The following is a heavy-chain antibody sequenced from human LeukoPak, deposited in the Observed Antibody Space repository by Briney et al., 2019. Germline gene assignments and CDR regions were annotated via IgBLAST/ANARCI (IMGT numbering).Heavy chain of an antibody. V-gene: IGHV3-23*01. Sequence: GGSLRLSCAASGLSFSSYAMSWVRQAPGKGLEWVSGISGSGGSTYYADSVKGRFTISRDNSKNTLYLQMNSLRAEDTAVYYCAKDSGSYYVGTLGYWGQGTLVTVSS. J-gene: IGHJ4*02. CDR3: AKDSGSYYVGTLGY. D-gene: IGHD1-26*01. CDR2: ISGSGGST. CDR1: GLSFSSYA.